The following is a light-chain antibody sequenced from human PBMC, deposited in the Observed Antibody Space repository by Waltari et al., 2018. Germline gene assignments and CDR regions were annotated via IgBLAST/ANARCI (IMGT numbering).Light chain of an antibody. Sequence: QSALTQPPSASGSPGQSVTISCTGTSSDVGGYNLVSWYQQHPAKAPTLMIHEVSKRPSGVPERFSGSKSGNTASLTVSGLQAEDEADYYCSSYAGSNNVLFGGGTKVTVL. CDR3: SSYAGSNNVL. CDR1: SSDVGGYNL. J-gene: IGLJ2*01. V-gene: IGLV2-8*01. CDR2: EVS.